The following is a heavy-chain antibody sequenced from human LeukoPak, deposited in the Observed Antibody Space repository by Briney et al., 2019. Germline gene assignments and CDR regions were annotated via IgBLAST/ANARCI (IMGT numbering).Heavy chain of an antibody. Sequence: GGSLRLSCAASGFTFSSYSMNWVRQAPGKGLEWVSGISWNSGSIGYADSVKGRFTISRDNAKNSLYLQMNSLRAEDTALYYCAKGTSIAAAPLDWGQGTLVTVSS. J-gene: IGHJ4*02. V-gene: IGHV3-9*01. CDR2: ISWNSGSI. CDR1: GFTFSSYS. CDR3: AKGTSIAAAPLD. D-gene: IGHD6-13*01.